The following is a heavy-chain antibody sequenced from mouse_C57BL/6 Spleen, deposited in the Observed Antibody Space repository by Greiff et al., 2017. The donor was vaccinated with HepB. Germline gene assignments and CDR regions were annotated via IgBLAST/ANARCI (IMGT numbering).Heavy chain of an antibody. CDR1: GYTFTSYW. D-gene: IGHD2-1*01. CDR2: IDTNSGGT. J-gene: IGHJ3*01. Sequence: VQLQQSGAELVKPGASVKLSCKASGYTFTSYWMHWVKQRPGRGLEWIGRIDTNSGGTKYNEKFKSKATLTVDKPSSTAYMQLSSLASEDSAVCYCAREDGNYWFAYWGQGTLVTVSA. V-gene: IGHV1-72*01. CDR3: AREDGNYWFAY.